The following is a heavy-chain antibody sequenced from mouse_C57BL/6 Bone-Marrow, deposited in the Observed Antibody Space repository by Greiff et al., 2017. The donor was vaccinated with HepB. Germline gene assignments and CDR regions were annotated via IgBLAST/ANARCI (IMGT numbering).Heavy chain of an antibody. D-gene: IGHD1-1*01. V-gene: IGHV7-3*01. CDR1: GFTFTDYY. CDR3: ASSNYKEDD. J-gene: IGHJ2*01. CDR2: IRNKANGYTT. Sequence: EVQLVESGGGLVQPGGSLSLSCAASGFTFTDYYMSWVRQPPGKALEWLGFIRNKANGYTTEYSASVKGRFTISRDNSQSILYLQTKARRAEDSATYYCASSNYKEDDWGQGTTLTVSS.